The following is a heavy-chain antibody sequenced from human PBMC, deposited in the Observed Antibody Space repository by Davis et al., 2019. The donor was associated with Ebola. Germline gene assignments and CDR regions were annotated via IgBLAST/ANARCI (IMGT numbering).Heavy chain of an antibody. CDR3: ARGELGELSWGTYWFDP. D-gene: IGHD3-16*02. CDR1: GYTFTGYY. V-gene: IGHV1-2*04. Sequence: ASVKVSCKASGYTFTGYYMHWVRQAPGQGLEWMGWINPNSGGTNYAQKFQGWVTMTRDTSISTAYMGLSRLRSDATAVYYCARGELGELSWGTYWFDPWGQGTLVTVSS. CDR2: INPNSGGT. J-gene: IGHJ5*02.